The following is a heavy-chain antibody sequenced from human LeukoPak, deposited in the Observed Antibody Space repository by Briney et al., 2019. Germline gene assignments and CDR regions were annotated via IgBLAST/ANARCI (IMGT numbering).Heavy chain of an antibody. CDR2: ISYDGGNS. J-gene: IGHJ6*02. D-gene: IGHD4-11*01. CDR1: GFTFSSYG. V-gene: IGHV3-30*18. CDR3: AKDRSSYSHYSYYSMDV. Sequence: GRSLRLSCAASGFTFSSYGMHWVRQAPGKGLEWVAVISYDGGNSYYADSVKGRFTISRDNSKNTLYLQMNSLRTEDTAVYYCAKDRSSYSHYSYYSMDVWGQGTTVTVSS.